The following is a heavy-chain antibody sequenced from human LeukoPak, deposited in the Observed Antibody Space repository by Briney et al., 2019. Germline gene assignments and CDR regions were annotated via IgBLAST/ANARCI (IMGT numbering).Heavy chain of an antibody. CDR3: ARGQCSGGSCYLDY. Sequence: GGSLRLSCAASGFTFSSDSMNWVRQAPGKGLEWVSSISSSSSYIYYADSVKGRFTISRDNAKNSLYLQMNSLRAEDTAVYYCARGQCSGGSCYLDYWGQGTLVTVSS. V-gene: IGHV3-21*01. CDR2: ISSSSSYI. D-gene: IGHD2-15*01. J-gene: IGHJ4*02. CDR1: GFTFSSDS.